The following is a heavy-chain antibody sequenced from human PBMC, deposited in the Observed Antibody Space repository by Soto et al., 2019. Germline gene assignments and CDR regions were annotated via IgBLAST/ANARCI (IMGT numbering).Heavy chain of an antibody. CDR1: GFSLTTDRVG. V-gene: IGHV2-5*02. J-gene: IGHJ4*02. CDR2: IYWDDSK. Sequence: QITLKESGPTLVKPTQTLTLTCTFSGFSLTTDRVGVGWIRQPPGEALEWLAVIYWDDSKTYRPSLESRLTITKDTSKNQVALTMTNMDSLDTATYYCAHAYGGRAHYGGQGTLVTVSS. CDR3: AHAYGGRAHY. D-gene: IGHD1-26*01.